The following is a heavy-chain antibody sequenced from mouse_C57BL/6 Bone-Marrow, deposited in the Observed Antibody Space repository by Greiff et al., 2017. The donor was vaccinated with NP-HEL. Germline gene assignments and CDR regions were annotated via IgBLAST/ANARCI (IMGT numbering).Heavy chain of an antibody. D-gene: IGHD1-1*01. CDR1: GYAFSSYW. Sequence: QVQLQQPGAELVKPGASVKISCKASGYAFSSYWMNWVKQRPGKGLEWIGQIYPGDGDTNYNGKFKGKATLTADKSSSTAYMQLSSLTSEDSAVYFCARSVYYYGSSYWYFDVWGTGTTVTVSS. J-gene: IGHJ1*03. V-gene: IGHV1-80*01. CDR2: IYPGDGDT. CDR3: ARSVYYYGSSYWYFDV.